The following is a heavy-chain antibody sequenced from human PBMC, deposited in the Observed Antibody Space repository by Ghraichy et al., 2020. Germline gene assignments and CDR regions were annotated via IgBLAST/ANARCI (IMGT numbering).Heavy chain of an antibody. D-gene: IGHD2-2*01. CDR3: ARGWPAAPENFDY. Sequence: SETLSLTCTVSGGSISSSSYYWGWIRQPPGKGLEWIGSIYYSGSTYYNPSLKSRVTISVDTSKNQFSLKLSSVTAADTAVYYCARGWPAAPENFDYWGQGTLVTVSS. CDR2: IYYSGST. J-gene: IGHJ4*02. V-gene: IGHV4-39*01. CDR1: GGSISSSSYY.